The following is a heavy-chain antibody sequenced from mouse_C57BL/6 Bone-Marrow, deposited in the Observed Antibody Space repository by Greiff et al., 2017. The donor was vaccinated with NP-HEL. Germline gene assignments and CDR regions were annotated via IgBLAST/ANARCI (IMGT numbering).Heavy chain of an antibody. CDR3: ARRVLGASSGAYYYAMDY. CDR2: ISYSGST. Sequence: EVQLVESGPGLAKPSQTLSLTCSVTGYSITSDYWNWIRKFPGNKLEYMGYISYSGSTYYNPSLKSRISITRDTSKNQYYLQLNSVTTEDTATYYCARRVLGASSGAYYYAMDYWGQGTSVTVSS. V-gene: IGHV3-8*01. D-gene: IGHD3-2*02. J-gene: IGHJ4*01. CDR1: GYSITSDY.